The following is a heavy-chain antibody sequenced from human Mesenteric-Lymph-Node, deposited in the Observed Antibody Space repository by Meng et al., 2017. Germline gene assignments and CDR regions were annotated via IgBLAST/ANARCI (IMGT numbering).Heavy chain of an antibody. D-gene: IGHD5-12*01. Sequence: GESLKISCAASGFTFSDYYMSWIRQAPGKGLEWVSYISSSGSTIYYADSVKGRFTISRDNAKNSLYLQMNSLRAEDTAVYYCARDLVNSGYDWGFGYWGQGTLVTVSS. J-gene: IGHJ4*02. CDR2: ISSSGSTI. CDR3: ARDLVNSGYDWGFGY. CDR1: GFTFSDYY. V-gene: IGHV3-11*04.